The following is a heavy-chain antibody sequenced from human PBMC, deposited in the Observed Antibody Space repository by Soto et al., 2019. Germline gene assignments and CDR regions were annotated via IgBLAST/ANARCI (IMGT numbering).Heavy chain of an antibody. V-gene: IGHV3-9*01. J-gene: IGHJ4*02. CDR1: GFKFEDYV. D-gene: IGHD3-22*01. Sequence: EVQLVESGGGLVQPGRSLRLSCAASGFKFEDYVMFWVRQPPGKGLEWVSGISWNSGNIVYADSVKGRFTISRDNAKNSLYLQMNSLRPEDTALYYCVKDTYDTSGYWGYFDYWGQGTQVTVS. CDR3: VKDTYDTSGYWGYFDY. CDR2: ISWNSGNI.